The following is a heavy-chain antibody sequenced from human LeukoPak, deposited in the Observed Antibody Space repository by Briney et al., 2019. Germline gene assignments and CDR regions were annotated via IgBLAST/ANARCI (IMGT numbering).Heavy chain of an antibody. CDR2: ISAYNGNT. V-gene: IGHV1-18*01. D-gene: IGHD3-22*01. CDR3: ARSGHYYDSSGYRYNWFDP. Sequence: GASVKVSCKASGYTFTSYGISWVRQAPGQGLEWMGWISAYNGNTNYAQKLQGRVTMTTDTSTSTAYMELRSLRSDDTAVYYCARSGHYYDSSGYRYNWFDPWGQGTLVTVSS. J-gene: IGHJ5*02. CDR1: GYTFTSYG.